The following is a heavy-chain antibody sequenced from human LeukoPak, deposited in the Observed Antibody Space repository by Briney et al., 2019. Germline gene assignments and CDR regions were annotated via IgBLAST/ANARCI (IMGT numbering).Heavy chain of an antibody. J-gene: IGHJ6*03. V-gene: IGHV5-51*01. CDR1: GYSFTSYW. CDR2: IYPGDSDT. D-gene: IGHD5-18*01. CDR3: ARQLGDGLYSYGSSPRYYYYMDV. Sequence: GESLKISCKGSGYSFTSYWIGWVRQMPGKGLEWMGIIYPGDSDTRYSPSFQGQVTISADKSISTAYLQWSSLKASDTAMYYCARQLGDGLYSYGSSPRYYYYMDVWGKGTTVTVSS.